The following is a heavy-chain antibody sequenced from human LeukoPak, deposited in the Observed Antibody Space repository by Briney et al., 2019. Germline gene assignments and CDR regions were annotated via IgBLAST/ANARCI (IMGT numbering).Heavy chain of an antibody. CDR1: GGSFSGYY. V-gene: IGHV4-34*01. D-gene: IGHD2-15*01. J-gene: IGHJ4*02. CDR3: ARRIGI. CDR2: IKHSGST. Sequence: SETLSLTCAVYGGSFSGYYWSWIRQPPGKGLEWIGEIKHSGSTNYNPSLKSRVTISVDTSKNQFSLKLSSVTAADTAVYYCARRIGIWGQGTLVTVSS.